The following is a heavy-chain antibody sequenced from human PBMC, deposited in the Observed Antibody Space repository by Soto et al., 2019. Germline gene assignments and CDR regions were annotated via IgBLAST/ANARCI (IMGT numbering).Heavy chain of an antibody. Sequence: QVQLVQSGAEVKKPGASVKVSCKASGYTFTSYDINWVRQATGQGLEWMGWMNPNSGNTGYAQKFQGRVTMTRNTSISTAYMELSRLRSEDTAVYYCASPARHYDFWSGYSFDIWGPGTMVTVSS. V-gene: IGHV1-8*01. D-gene: IGHD3-3*01. CDR2: MNPNSGNT. CDR1: GYTFTSYD. J-gene: IGHJ3*02. CDR3: ASPARHYDFWSGYSFDI.